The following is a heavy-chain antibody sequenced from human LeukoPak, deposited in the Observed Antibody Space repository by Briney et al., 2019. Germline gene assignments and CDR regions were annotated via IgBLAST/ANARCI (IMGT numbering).Heavy chain of an antibody. Sequence: SGPTLVNPTQTLTLTCTFSGFSFSDTGECVGWIRQPPGEALEWLALIFWNDDKFYNASLKSRLSITKDTSKNQVILTMTTLDPIDTATYYCVHSSLATNGMDVWGQGAAVTVSS. CDR3: VHSSLATNGMDV. CDR1: GFSFSDTGEC. V-gene: IGHV2-5*01. J-gene: IGHJ6*02. CDR2: IFWNDDK.